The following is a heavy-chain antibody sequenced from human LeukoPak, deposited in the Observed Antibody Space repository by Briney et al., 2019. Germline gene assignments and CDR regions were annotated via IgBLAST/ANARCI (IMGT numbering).Heavy chain of an antibody. D-gene: IGHD3-22*01. V-gene: IGHV1-8*02. CDR2: MNPNSGNT. CDR1: GYTFTNYD. J-gene: IGHJ3*02. CDR3: ARDLYDTDGYFWDDVFDI. Sequence: ASVKVSCKASGYTFTNYDINWVRQATGQGLEWMGWMNPNSGNTGYAQKFQGRVTMTRNTSISTAYMELSSLRSEDTAVYYCARDLYDTDGYFWDDVFDIWGQGTVVTVSS.